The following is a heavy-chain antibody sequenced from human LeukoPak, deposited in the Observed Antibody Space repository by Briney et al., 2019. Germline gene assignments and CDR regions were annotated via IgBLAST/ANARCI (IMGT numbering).Heavy chain of an antibody. Sequence: GGTLRLSCAASGFTFSSYGMSWVRQAPGKGLEWVSAISGSGSTIYYADSVKGRFTISRDNAKNSLYLQMNSLRAEDTAVYYCARESMGISYYMDIWGKGTTVTISS. CDR1: GFTFSSYG. CDR2: ISGSGSTI. J-gene: IGHJ6*03. V-gene: IGHV3-48*04. D-gene: IGHD6-13*01. CDR3: ARESMGISYYMDI.